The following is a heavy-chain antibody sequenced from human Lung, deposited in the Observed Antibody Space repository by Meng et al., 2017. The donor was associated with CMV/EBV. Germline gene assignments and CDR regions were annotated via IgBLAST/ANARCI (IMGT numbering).Heavy chain of an antibody. Sequence: SXXVSXKASGYTFTGYDINWVRQATGQGLEWVGGIIPILGLANYAQKFQGRVTSTADKSTSTAYMELSGLRSEDTAVYYCARARNYYGSGSHAFDIWAQGTXVTVSS. CDR3: ARARNYYGSGSHAFDI. CDR2: IIPILGLA. D-gene: IGHD3-10*01. J-gene: IGHJ3*02. V-gene: IGHV1-69*10. CDR1: GYTFTGYD.